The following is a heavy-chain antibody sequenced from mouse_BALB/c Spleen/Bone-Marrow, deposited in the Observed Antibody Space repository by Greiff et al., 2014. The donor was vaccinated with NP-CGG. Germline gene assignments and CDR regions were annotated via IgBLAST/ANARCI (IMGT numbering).Heavy chain of an antibody. CDR2: INPYNGGT. D-gene: IGHD1-1*01. CDR3: ARDYYGSSYGFAY. J-gene: IGHJ3*01. Sequence: VQLQQPGPELVKPGASMKISCKASGYSFTGYTMNWVKQSHGKSLEWIGLINPYNGGTSYNQKFEGKATLTVDKSSSTAYMELLSLTSEDSAVYYCARDYYGSSYGFAYWGQGTLVTVSA. CDR1: GYSFTGYT. V-gene: IGHV1-18*01.